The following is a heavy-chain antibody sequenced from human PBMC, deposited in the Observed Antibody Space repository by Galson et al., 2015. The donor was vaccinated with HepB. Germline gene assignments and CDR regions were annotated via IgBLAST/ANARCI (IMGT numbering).Heavy chain of an antibody. Sequence: SLRLSCAASGFTFSNYAMSWVRQAPGKGLEWVSTITGSGGSTYYADSVKGRFTISRDNSQNTLYLQMNSLRAEDTAVYYCAKGHINAWSWYFDLWGRATLVTVSS. CDR1: GFTFSNYA. D-gene: IGHD6-19*01. J-gene: IGHJ2*01. CDR2: ITGSGGST. V-gene: IGHV3-23*01. CDR3: AKGHINAWSWYFDL.